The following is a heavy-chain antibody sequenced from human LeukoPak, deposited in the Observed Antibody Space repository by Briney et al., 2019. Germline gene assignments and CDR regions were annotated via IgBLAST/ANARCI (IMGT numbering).Heavy chain of an antibody. Sequence: ASVKVSCKASGYTFTGYYMHWVRQAPGQGLEWMGWINPNSGGTNYAQKFQGRVTMIRDTSISTAYMEMRSLRSDDTAVYYCARDRGYSGYDGGYWGQGTLVTVSS. V-gene: IGHV1-2*02. CDR2: INPNSGGT. D-gene: IGHD5-12*01. J-gene: IGHJ4*02. CDR1: GYTFTGYY. CDR3: ARDRGYSGYDGGY.